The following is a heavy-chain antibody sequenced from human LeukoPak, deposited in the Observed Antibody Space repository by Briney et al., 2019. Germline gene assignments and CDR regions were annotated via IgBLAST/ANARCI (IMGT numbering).Heavy chain of an antibody. J-gene: IGHJ4*02. Sequence: SETLSLTCTVSGDSISIYYWSWVRQPAGKGLEWSRRIYSSGSANYNPSLKNRVNMSVDTSKNQFSLNLTSVTAADTAVYYCARTRGGDYAHFDYWGQGTLVTVSS. D-gene: IGHD4-17*01. CDR3: ARTRGGDYAHFDY. V-gene: IGHV4-4*07. CDR1: GDSISIYY. CDR2: IYSSGSA.